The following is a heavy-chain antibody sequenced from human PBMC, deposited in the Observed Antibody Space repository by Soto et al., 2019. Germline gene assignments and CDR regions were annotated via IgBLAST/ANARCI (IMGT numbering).Heavy chain of an antibody. D-gene: IGHD2-2*01. J-gene: IGHJ4*02. Sequence: QITLNESGPTLVKPTQTLTLTCTFSGFALSTRDVGVGWIRQPPGEALEWLGVVYWDDSKTYSPSLVSRLTIRKDPSKNQVVFKMTKMDPVDTATYYCAHCRGGVASFWGQGTLVTVSS. CDR2: VYWDDSK. CDR1: GFALSTRDVG. CDR3: AHCRGGVASF. V-gene: IGHV2-5*02.